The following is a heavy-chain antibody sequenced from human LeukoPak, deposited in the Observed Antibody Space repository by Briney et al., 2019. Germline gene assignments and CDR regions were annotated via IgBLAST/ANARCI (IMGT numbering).Heavy chain of an antibody. CDR2: IKQDGSEK. V-gene: IGHV3-7*01. Sequence: GGSLGLSCAASGFTFSSYWMSWVRQAPGKGLEWVANIKQDGSEKYYVDSVKGRFTISRDNAKNSLYLQMNSLRAEDTAVYYCARDGPNYYDSSGYCPYWGQGTLVTVSS. J-gene: IGHJ4*02. CDR3: ARDGPNYYDSSGYCPY. D-gene: IGHD3-22*01. CDR1: GFTFSSYW.